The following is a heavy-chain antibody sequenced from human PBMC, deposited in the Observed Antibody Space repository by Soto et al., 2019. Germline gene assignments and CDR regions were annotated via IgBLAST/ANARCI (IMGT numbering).Heavy chain of an antibody. J-gene: IGHJ6*02. CDR3: ARLIVVVVAAYVDV. Sequence: QVQLQESGPGLVKPSQTLSLTCTVSGGSISSGGYYWSWIRQHPGKGLEWIWYIYYSGSTYYNPFFKVRVTIAVDTSKNQFSLKLSSVTAADTAVYCCARLIVVVVAAYVDVWGQGTTVTVSS. CDR1: GGSISSGGYY. CDR2: IYYSGST. D-gene: IGHD2-15*01. V-gene: IGHV4-31*03.